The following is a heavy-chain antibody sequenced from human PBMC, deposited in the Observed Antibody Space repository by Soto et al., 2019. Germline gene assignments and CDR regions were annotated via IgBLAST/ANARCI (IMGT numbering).Heavy chain of an antibody. CDR2: VFYTGSAY. Sequence: PSETLSLTCTVSGDSISSGDYYWSWIRQPPGKGLEWIGYVFYTGSAYYYNPSLKSRVTMSVDTSKNQFSLKLSFVTAADTAVYYCVRDSVRFGPAFDSWGQGTLVTSPQ. V-gene: IGHV4-30-4*01. J-gene: IGHJ4*02. CDR3: VRDSVRFGPAFDS. D-gene: IGHD3-3*01. CDR1: GDSISSGDYY.